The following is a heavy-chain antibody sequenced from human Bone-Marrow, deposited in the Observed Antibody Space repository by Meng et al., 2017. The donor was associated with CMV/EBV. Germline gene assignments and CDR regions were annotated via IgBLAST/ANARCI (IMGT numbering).Heavy chain of an antibody. V-gene: IGHV3-21*01. CDR2: ISTTSSYI. Sequence: GESLKISCAASGFTFSAFSMNWVRQAPGKGLEWVSSISTTSSYIYYADSLKGRFTISRDNAKNTLYLHISSLRVEDTAVYYCAGFGVTITNGLDVWGRRTTVTVSS. CDR3: AGFGVTITNGLDV. D-gene: IGHD3-3*01. J-gene: IGHJ6*02. CDR1: GFTFSAFS.